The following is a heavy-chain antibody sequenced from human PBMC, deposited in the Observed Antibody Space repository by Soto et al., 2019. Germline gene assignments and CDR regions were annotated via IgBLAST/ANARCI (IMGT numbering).Heavy chain of an antibody. J-gene: IGHJ3*02. Sequence: SLKVSCKASGYTFTFRYLHWVRQAPGQALEWMGWITPFKSDTNYAQKFQDRVTITRDRSVSTAYMELSNLRSDDTAMYYCARSPFAGSDAFDIWGQVTMVTVSS. D-gene: IGHD1-1*01. V-gene: IGHV1-45*02. CDR1: GYTFTFRY. CDR3: ARSPFAGSDAFDI. CDR2: ITPFKSDT.